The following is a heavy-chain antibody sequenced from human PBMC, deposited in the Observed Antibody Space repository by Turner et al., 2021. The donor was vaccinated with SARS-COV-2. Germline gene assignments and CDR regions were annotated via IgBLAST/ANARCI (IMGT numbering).Heavy chain of an antibody. Sequence: VQLVESGGGLIQPGGSLRLPCAASGFTVSRNYMSWVRQAPGKGLEWVSVIYSGGSTYYADSVKGRFTISRDNSKNTLYLQMNSLRAEDTAVYYCARDGAWKPEGMDVWGQGTTVTVSS. CDR3: ARDGAWKPEGMDV. D-gene: IGHD1-1*01. CDR1: GFTVSRNY. J-gene: IGHJ6*02. CDR2: IYSGGST. V-gene: IGHV3-53*01.